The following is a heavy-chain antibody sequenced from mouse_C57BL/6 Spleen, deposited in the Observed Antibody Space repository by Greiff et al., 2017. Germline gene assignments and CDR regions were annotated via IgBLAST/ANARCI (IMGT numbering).Heavy chain of an antibody. Sequence: LQPGAELVKPGASVKMSCKASGYTFTSYWITWVKQRPGQGLEWIGDIYPGSGSTNYNEKFKSKATLTVDTSSSTAYMQLSSLTSEDSAVYYCARSGYYGSRFAYWGQGTLVTVAA. V-gene: IGHV1-55*01. CDR2: IYPGSGST. CDR1: GYTFTSYW. CDR3: ARSGYYGSRFAY. J-gene: IGHJ3*01. D-gene: IGHD1-1*01.